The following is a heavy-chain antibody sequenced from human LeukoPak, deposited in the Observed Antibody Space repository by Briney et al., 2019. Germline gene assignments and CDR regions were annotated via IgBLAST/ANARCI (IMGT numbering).Heavy chain of an antibody. CDR3: AKAKYGTHYYFDY. V-gene: IGHV3-9*01. J-gene: IGHJ4*02. CDR1: GFTFDDYA. Sequence: GGSLRLSCAASGFTFDDYAMHWVRQAPGKGLEWVSGISWNSGSIGYADSVKGRFIISRDNAKNSLYLQMNSLRAEDTALYYCAKAKYGTHYYFDYWGQGTLVTVSS. CDR2: ISWNSGSI. D-gene: IGHD2/OR15-2a*01.